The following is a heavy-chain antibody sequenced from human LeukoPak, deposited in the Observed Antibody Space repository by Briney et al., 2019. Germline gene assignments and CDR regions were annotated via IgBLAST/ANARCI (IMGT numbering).Heavy chain of an antibody. V-gene: IGHV3-53*01. D-gene: IGHD4-23*01. J-gene: IGHJ6*03. CDR1: GFIVSSNY. Sequence: GGSLRLSCAASGFIVSSNYMSWVRQAPGKGLEWVSVIYSGGSTYYADSVKGRFTISRDNSKNTLYLQMNSLRAEDTAVYYCACGGTHLYYYYMDVWGKGTTVTVSS. CDR3: ACGGTHLYYYYMDV. CDR2: IYSGGST.